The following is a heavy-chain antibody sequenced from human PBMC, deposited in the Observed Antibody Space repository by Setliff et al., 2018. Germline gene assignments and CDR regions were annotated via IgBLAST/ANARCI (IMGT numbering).Heavy chain of an antibody. V-gene: IGHV1-69*10. CDR1: GYTFKTYG. D-gene: IGHD4-17*01. J-gene: IGHJ6*03. Sequence: ASVKVSCKASGYTFKTYGFTWVRQAPGQGLEWMGAIIPVLGMTDYAQKFQGRLTITADQSTTTVYMELSSLRFDDTALYYCARGPSPTVTPSRLIYFYHMDVWGTGTTVTVSS. CDR2: IIPVLGMT. CDR3: ARGPSPTVTPSRLIYFYHMDV.